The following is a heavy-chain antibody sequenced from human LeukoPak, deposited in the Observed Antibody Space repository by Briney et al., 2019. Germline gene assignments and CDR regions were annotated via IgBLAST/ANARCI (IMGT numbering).Heavy chain of an antibody. Sequence: SETLSLTCTVSGGSINSGGSYWSWIRQHPGKGLEWIGCIYYSWSTYYNPSLKGRVTLSLDTSKNQFSLKLSSVTAADTAVYYCARDNGDFRSIYYYMDVWGKGTTVTVSS. V-gene: IGHV4-31*03. CDR3: ARDNGDFRSIYYYMDV. CDR1: GGSINSGGSY. CDR2: IYYSWST. J-gene: IGHJ6*03. D-gene: IGHD2-8*01.